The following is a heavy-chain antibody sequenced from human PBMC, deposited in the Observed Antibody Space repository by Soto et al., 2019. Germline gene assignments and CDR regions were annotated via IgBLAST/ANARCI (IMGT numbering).Heavy chain of an antibody. D-gene: IGHD3-16*02. V-gene: IGHV2-5*02. J-gene: IGHJ5*02. Sequence: SGPTLVNPTQTLTLTCTFSGFSLSTSGVGVGWIRQPPGKALEWLALIYLDDDKRYSPSLKSRLTITKDTSKNQVVLTMTSMYPVDTATYYCAHRPIGFNWFDPWGQGTLVTVSS. CDR3: AHRPIGFNWFDP. CDR1: GFSLSTSGVG. CDR2: IYLDDDK.